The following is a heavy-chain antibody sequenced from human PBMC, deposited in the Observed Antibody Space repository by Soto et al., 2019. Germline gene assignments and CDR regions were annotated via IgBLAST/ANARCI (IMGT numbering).Heavy chain of an antibody. J-gene: IGHJ4*02. CDR2: VSSSSSNI. CDR1: GFTFSSRA. CDR3: ASDRSLGSNWYYYLES. V-gene: IGHV3-48*02. Sequence: EVQLVESGGGLVQPGGSLRLSCTASGFTFSSRAMNWVRQFPGRGLEWVSYVSSSSSNIDYADSVKGRFTVSRDNDKTALYLQMNTLRDEDTAVYSCASDRSLGSNWYYYLESWGQGILVNVSS. D-gene: IGHD1-20*01.